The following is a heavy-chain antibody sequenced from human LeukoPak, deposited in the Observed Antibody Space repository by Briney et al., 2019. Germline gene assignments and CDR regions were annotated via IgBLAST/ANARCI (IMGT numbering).Heavy chain of an antibody. CDR3: ARAAAARTDYYYYGMDV. D-gene: IGHD6-13*01. CDR2: ISAYNGNT. Sequence: RASVTVSCKASGCTFTSYGISWVRQAPGQGLEWMGWISAYNGNTNYAQKLQGRVTMTTDTSTSTAYMELRSLRSDDTAVYYCARAAAARTDYYYYGMDVWGQGTTVTVSS. V-gene: IGHV1-18*01. J-gene: IGHJ6*02. CDR1: GCTFTSYG.